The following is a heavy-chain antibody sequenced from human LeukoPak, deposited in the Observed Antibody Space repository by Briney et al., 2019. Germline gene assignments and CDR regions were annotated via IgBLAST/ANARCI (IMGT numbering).Heavy chain of an antibody. CDR1: GFTFSSYS. CDR2: ISSSSSYI. CDR3: ASLPWLVRWVYY. D-gene: IGHD6-19*01. Sequence: PGGSLRLSCVASGFTFSSYSMNWVRQAPGKGLEWVSSISSSSSYIYYADSVKGRFTISRDNAKNSLYLQMNSLSAEDTAVYYCASLPWLVRWVYYWGQGTLVTVSS. J-gene: IGHJ4*02. V-gene: IGHV3-21*01.